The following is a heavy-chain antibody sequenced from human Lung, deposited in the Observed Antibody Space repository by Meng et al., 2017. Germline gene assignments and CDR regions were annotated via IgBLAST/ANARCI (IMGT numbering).Heavy chain of an antibody. CDR2: IGESGGGI. V-gene: IGHV3-23*04. CDR1: ELLFGGCA. Sequence: GLAVGVGWGLWKLGGCLSLSCDASELLFGGCARNWVRQAPGKGLEWVSVIGESGGGIYYADSVKGRFIISRDNSKNTLYLQMNSLRAEDTALYYCAKEKDAFDVWGQGTMVTVSS. J-gene: IGHJ3*01. CDR3: AKEKDAFDV.